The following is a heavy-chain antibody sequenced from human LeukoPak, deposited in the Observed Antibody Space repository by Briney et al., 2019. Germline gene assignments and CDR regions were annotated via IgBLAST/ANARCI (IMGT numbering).Heavy chain of an antibody. Sequence: GGSLRHSCAASGFTFSDYYMSWIRQAPGKGLEWVSYISSSSSYTNYADSVKGRFTISRDNAKNSLYLQMNSLRAEDTAVYYCARGSGWWERDFDYWGQGTLVTVSS. V-gene: IGHV3-11*06. J-gene: IGHJ4*02. CDR1: GFTFSDYY. CDR2: ISSSSSYT. D-gene: IGHD6-19*01. CDR3: ARGSGWWERDFDY.